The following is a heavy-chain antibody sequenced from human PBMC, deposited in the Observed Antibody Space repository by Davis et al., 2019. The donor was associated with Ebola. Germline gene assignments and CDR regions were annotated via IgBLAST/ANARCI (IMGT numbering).Heavy chain of an antibody. Sequence: SETLSLTCTVSGGSISTSYWSWMRQPPGKGLEWIGYIYYRGDAIYNPSLNSRVTMSLDTSRNQISLNLASVTAADTVVYYCARPRRDPYANEPFNIWGQGTMVTVSS. CDR1: GGSISTSY. D-gene: IGHD5-24*01. CDR2: IYYRGDA. V-gene: IGHV4-59*01. CDR3: ARPRRDPYANEPFNI. J-gene: IGHJ3*02.